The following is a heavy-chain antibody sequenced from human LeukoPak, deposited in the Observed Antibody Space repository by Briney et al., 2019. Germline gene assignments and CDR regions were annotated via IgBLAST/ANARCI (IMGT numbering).Heavy chain of an antibody. V-gene: IGHV4-59*08. J-gene: IGHJ4*02. CDR2: IYYSGST. D-gene: IGHD2-8*01. CDR1: GGSISSYY. Sequence: SETLSLTCTVSGGSISSYYWSWIRQPPGKGLEWIGYIYYSGSTNYNPSLKSQVTISVDTSKNQFSLKLSPVTAADTAVYYCARRSEWYFDYWGQGTLVTVSS. CDR3: ARRSEWYFDY.